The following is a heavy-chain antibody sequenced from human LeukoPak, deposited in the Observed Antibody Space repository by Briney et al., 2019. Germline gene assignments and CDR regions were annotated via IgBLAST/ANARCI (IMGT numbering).Heavy chain of an antibody. V-gene: IGHV3-48*03. CDR1: GFSFSSYE. J-gene: IGHJ4*02. D-gene: IGHD3-22*01. Sequence: PGGSLRLSCAASGFSFSSYEMNWVREAPGKGLGWVSYISSSGSTIYYADSVKGRFTISRDNAKNSLYLQMNSLRAEDTAVYYCARAGYYDSSHKDWGQGTLVTVSS. CDR2: ISSSGSTI. CDR3: ARAGYYDSSHKD.